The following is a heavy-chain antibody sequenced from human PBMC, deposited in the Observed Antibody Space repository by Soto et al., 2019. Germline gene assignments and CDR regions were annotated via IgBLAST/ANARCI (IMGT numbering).Heavy chain of an antibody. CDR2: IYYSGST. D-gene: IGHD3-10*01. J-gene: IGHJ6*02. CDR1: GGSISSGDYY. Sequence: QVQLQESGPGLVKPSQTLSLTCTVSGGSISSGDYYWSWLRQPPGKGLEWIGYIYYSGSTYYNPSLKSRVTISVDTSKNQFSLKLSSVTAADTAVYYCARVGLTMVRGGAPGGMDVWGQGTTVTVSS. V-gene: IGHV4-30-4*01. CDR3: ARVGLTMVRGGAPGGMDV.